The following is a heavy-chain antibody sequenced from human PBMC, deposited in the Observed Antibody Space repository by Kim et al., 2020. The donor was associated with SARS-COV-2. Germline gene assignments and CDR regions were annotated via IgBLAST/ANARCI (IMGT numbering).Heavy chain of an antibody. J-gene: IGHJ4*02. CDR3: AREGSYAPAY. CDR2: DT. Sequence: DTNYAQKFQGRVTMTSDTSISTAYMDLSRLRSDDSAVYYCAREGSYAPAYWGQGTLVTVSS. V-gene: IGHV1-2*02. D-gene: IGHD2-2*01.